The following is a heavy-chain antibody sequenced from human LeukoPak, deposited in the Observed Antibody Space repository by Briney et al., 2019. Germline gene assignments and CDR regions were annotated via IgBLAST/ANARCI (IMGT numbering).Heavy chain of an antibody. D-gene: IGHD2-2*01. CDR1: GGSISSYY. CDR2: IYYSGST. J-gene: IGHJ5*02. Sequence: SETLSLTCTVSGGSISSYYWSWIRHPPGKGLEWIGYIYYSGSTNYNPSLKSRVTISVDTSKNQFSLKLSSVTAADTAVYYCARDIGFAYQLLPGPWFDPWGQGTLVTVS. V-gene: IGHV4-59*01. CDR3: ARDIGFAYQLLPGPWFDP.